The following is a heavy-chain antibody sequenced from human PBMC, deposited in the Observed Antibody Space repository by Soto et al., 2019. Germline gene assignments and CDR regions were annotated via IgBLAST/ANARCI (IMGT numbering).Heavy chain of an antibody. CDR1: GFTFGDYA. D-gene: IGHD6-13*01. V-gene: IGHV3-49*03. CDR2: IRSKAYGGTT. Sequence: GGSLRLSCTASGFTFGDYAMSWFRQAPGKGLEWVGFIRSKAYGGTTEYAASVKGRFTISRDDSKSIAYLQMNSLKTEDTAVYYCTRVEQQPTYYFDYWGQGTLVTVSS. CDR3: TRVEQQPTYYFDY. J-gene: IGHJ4*02.